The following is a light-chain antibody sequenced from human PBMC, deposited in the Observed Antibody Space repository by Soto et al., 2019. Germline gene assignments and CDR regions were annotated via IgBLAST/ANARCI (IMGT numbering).Light chain of an antibody. CDR1: QSVSSS. CDR2: DAS. J-gene: IGKJ3*01. CDR3: QQRSNRPPFT. Sequence: EVVLTQSPATLSLSPGERATLSCRASQSVSSSLAWYQQKPGQTPRLLIYDASNRATGIPARFSGSGSGTDFTLIIHSLESEDFAVYYCQQRSNRPPFTFGPGTTVDVK. V-gene: IGKV3-11*01.